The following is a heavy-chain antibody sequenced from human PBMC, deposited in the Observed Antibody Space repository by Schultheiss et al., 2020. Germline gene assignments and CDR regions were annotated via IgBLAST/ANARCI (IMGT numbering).Heavy chain of an antibody. J-gene: IGHJ5*02. CDR2: IYPGDSDT. CDR3: ARQYSSGWYGNWFDP. V-gene: IGHV5-51*01. CDR1: GYSFTSYW. Sequence: GGSLRLSCKGSGYSFTSYWIGWVRQMPGKGLEWMGIIYPGDSDTRYSPSFQGQVTISADKSISTAYLQWSSLKASDTAMYYCARQYSSGWYGNWFDPWGQGTLVTVSS. D-gene: IGHD6-19*01.